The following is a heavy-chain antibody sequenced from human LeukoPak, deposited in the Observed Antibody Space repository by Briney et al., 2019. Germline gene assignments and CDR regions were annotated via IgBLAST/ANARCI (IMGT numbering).Heavy chain of an antibody. CDR3: ARWSGYPRTTDLDY. D-gene: IGHD3-3*01. Sequence: SVKVSCKASGGTFSSYAISWVRQAPGQGLEWMGRIIPILGIANYAQKFQGKVTITADKSTSTAYMELSSLRSEDTAVYYCARWSGYPRTTDLDYWGQGTLVTVSS. V-gene: IGHV1-69*04. CDR1: GGTFSSYA. J-gene: IGHJ4*02. CDR2: IIPILGIA.